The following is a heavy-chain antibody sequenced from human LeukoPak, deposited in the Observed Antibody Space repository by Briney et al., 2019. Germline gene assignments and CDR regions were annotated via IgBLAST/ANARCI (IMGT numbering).Heavy chain of an antibody. CDR2: ICHSGST. J-gene: IGHJ5*02. CDR1: GYSISIGYY. D-gene: IGHD3-22*01. Sequence: SETLSLTYAVSGYSISIGYYWGWIRQPPGKGLEWIGSICHSGSTYYTPSLKSRVTISVDTSKTQFPLKLSSVTAADTAVYYCARPPLSGYIFWFDPWGQGTLVTVSS. V-gene: IGHV4-38-2*01. CDR3: ARPPLSGYIFWFDP.